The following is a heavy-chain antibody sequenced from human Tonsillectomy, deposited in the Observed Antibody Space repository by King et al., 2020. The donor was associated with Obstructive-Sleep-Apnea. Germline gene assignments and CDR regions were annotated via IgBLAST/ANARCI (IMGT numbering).Heavy chain of an antibody. Sequence: VQLQESGPGLVKPSETLSLTCTVSGGSISSYYWSWIRQPPGKGLEWIGYIYYSGSTNYNPSLKSRVTISVDTSKNQFSLTLSSVTAADAAVYYCARLTGYYYPFDYWGQGALVTVSS. CDR2: IYYSGST. CDR3: ARLTGYYYPFDY. V-gene: IGHV4-59*08. CDR1: GGSISSYY. D-gene: IGHD3-22*01. J-gene: IGHJ4*02.